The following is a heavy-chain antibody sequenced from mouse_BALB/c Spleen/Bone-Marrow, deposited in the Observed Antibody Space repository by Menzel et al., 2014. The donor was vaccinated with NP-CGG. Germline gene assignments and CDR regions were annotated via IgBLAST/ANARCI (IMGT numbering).Heavy chain of an antibody. J-gene: IGHJ2*01. D-gene: IGHD1-1*01. V-gene: IGHV14-3*02. CDR3: ARIYYHGRGYFDY. Sequence: VQLQQSGAELVKPGASVKLSCTAPGFNIKDTYMHWVKQRPEQGLEWIGRIDPANGNTKYDPKFQGKATITADTSSNTAYLQLSSLTSEDTAVYYCARIYYHGRGYFDYWGQGTTLTVSS. CDR2: IDPANGNT. CDR1: GFNIKDTY.